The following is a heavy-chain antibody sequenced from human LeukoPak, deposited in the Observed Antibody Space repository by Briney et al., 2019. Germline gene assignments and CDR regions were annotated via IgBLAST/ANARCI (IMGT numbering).Heavy chain of an antibody. CDR1: GFTFSRYS. J-gene: IGHJ4*02. D-gene: IGHD6-13*01. Sequence: GGSLRLSCAASGFTFSRYSMNWVRKAPGKGLEWVSYISSSSSTIYYADSVKGRFTISKDNAKNSLYLQMNSLRAEDTAVYYCARDGFGYSSSWYLDYWGRGTLVTVSS. CDR3: ARDGFGYSSSWYLDY. V-gene: IGHV3-48*04. CDR2: ISSSSSTI.